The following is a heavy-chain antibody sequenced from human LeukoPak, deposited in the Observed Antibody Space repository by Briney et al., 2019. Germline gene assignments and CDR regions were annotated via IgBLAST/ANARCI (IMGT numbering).Heavy chain of an antibody. D-gene: IGHD6-19*01. V-gene: IGHV4-39*07. CDR2: IYHSGST. CDR3: GRDLTAVAGETDY. CDR1: GGSISSYY. Sequence: PSETLSLTCTVSGGSISSYYWSWIRQPPGKGLEWVGSIYHSGSTYYNPSLKSGVTISVDTSKNKFSLQLSSVTAADTAVYYCGRDLTAVAGETDYWGQGTLVTVSS. J-gene: IGHJ4*02.